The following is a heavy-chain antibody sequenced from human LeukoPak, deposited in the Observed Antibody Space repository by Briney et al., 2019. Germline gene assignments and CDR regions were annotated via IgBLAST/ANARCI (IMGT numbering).Heavy chain of an antibody. J-gene: IGHJ5*02. CDR2: MNPNSGNT. D-gene: IGHD3-10*01. CDR3: AIGPMVRIKDWFDP. Sequence: ASVKESCKASGYTYTSYDINWVRQATGQGLEWMGWMNPNSGNTGYAEKFQGRVTMTRNTSISTAYMELSSLRSEDTAVYYCAIGPMVRIKDWFDPWGQGTLVTVSS. V-gene: IGHV1-8*01. CDR1: GYTYTSYD.